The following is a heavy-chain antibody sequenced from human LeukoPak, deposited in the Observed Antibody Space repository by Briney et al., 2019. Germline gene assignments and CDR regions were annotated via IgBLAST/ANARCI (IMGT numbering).Heavy chain of an antibody. CDR3: ARRKPTSGARYWFDP. J-gene: IGHJ5*02. CDR2: MNPNSGNT. CDR1: GYTFTSYD. V-gene: IGHV1-8*01. Sequence: GASVKVSCKASGYTFTSYDINWVRRATGQGLEWMGWMNPNSGNTGYAQEFQGRVTMTRDTSISTAYMELSSLTSEDTAVYYCARRKPTSGARYWFDPWGQGTLVTVSS. D-gene: IGHD3-10*01.